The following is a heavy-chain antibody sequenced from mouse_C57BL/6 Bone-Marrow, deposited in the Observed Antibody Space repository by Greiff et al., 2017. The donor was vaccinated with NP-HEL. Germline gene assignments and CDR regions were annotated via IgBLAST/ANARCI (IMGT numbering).Heavy chain of an antibody. CDR2: IRNKANGYTT. D-gene: IGHD4-1*01. V-gene: IGHV7-3*01. Sequence: EVKVVESGGGLVQPGGSLSLSCAASGFTFTDYYMSWVRQPPGKALEWLGFIRNKANGYTTEYSASVKGRFTISRDNSQSILYLQMNALRAEDSATYYCARYYGTGTNPFDYWGQGTTLTVSS. CDR1: GFTFTDYY. CDR3: ARYYGTGTNPFDY. J-gene: IGHJ2*01.